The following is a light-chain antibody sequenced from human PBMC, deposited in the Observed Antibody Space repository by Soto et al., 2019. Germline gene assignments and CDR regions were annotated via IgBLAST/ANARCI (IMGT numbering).Light chain of an antibody. V-gene: IGLV1-47*02. CDR3: AAWDDSLSGVV. J-gene: IGLJ2*01. CDR2: SNN. CDR1: SSNIGSNY. Sequence: QSVLTQPPSASGTPGQSVTISCSGSSSNIGSNYVDWYQKLPGTAPKLLIDSNNQRPSGVPDRFSVAKSGTSASLAISGLRSEDEADYYCAAWDDSLSGVVFGGGTKLTVL.